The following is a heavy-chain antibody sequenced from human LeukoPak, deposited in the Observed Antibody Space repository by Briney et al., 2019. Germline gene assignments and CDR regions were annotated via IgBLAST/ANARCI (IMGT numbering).Heavy chain of an antibody. J-gene: IGHJ6*03. CDR1: GFTFNNYA. CDR3: AKNRGGTYKYYMDV. Sequence: GSLLLSCSASGFTFNNYAMSWVRQAPGMGLEWLSYVSGSGGATYYAASVKGRFTISRDNSKNTVYLQMGSLRAEDTAVYYCAKNRGGTYKYYMDVWGNGTTVTVSS. V-gene: IGHV3-23*01. CDR2: VSGSGGAT. D-gene: IGHD1-1*01.